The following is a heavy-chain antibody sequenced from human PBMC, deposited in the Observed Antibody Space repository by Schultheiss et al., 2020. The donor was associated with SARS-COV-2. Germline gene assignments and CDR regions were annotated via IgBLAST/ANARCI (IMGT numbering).Heavy chain of an antibody. CDR1: GFTFSSYG. CDR3: VRAKSGAYSNDAFDI. CDR2: ISYDGSNK. D-gene: IGHD3-10*01. V-gene: IGHV3-33*05. J-gene: IGHJ3*02. Sequence: GESLKISCAASGFTFSSYGMHWVRQAPGKGLEWVAVISYDGSNKYYADSVKGRFTISRDNAMDSLYLQMSSLRAEDTAVYYCVRAKSGAYSNDAFDIWGQGTMVTVSS.